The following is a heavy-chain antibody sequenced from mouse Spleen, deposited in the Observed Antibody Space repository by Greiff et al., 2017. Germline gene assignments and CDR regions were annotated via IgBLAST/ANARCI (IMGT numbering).Heavy chain of an antibody. Sequence: EVQLQESGPGLVKPSQSLSLTCTVTGYSITSDYAWNWIRQFPGNKLEWMGYISYSGSTSYNPSLKSRISITRDTSKNQFFLQLNSVTTEDTATYYCARGDYDYDDGYYFDYWGQGTTLTVSS. CDR1: GYSITSDYA. CDR3: ARGDYDYDDGYYFDY. CDR2: ISYSGST. D-gene: IGHD2-4*01. V-gene: IGHV3-2*02. J-gene: IGHJ2*01.